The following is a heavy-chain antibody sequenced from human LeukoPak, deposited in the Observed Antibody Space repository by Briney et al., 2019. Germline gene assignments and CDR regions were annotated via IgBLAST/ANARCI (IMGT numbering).Heavy chain of an antibody. V-gene: IGHV3-72*01. Sequence: GGSLRLSCAASGFTFSDHYMDWVRQAPGKGLEWVGRTRDKANSYTTEYAASVKDRFTMSRDDSKNSVYLQMNSLKIEDTAVYYCARVGNSGGYYNPLDYWGQGTLSPSPQ. CDR2: TRDKANSYTT. J-gene: IGHJ4*02. CDR1: GFTFSDHY. CDR3: ARVGNSGGYYNPLDY. D-gene: IGHD3-22*01.